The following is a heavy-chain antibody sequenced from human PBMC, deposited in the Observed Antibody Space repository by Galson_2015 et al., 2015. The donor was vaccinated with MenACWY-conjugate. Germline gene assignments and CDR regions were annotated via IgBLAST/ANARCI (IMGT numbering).Heavy chain of an antibody. V-gene: IGHV3-11*05. Sequence: SLRISCAASGFSFSDYYMSWIRQAPGKGPEWLSYISSTSRYINYADSVKGRFTVSRDNAKNSLYLQMNSLRAEDTAVYYCARAISGWYGDYWGQGTLVTVSS. J-gene: IGHJ4*02. CDR1: GFSFSDYY. D-gene: IGHD6-19*01. CDR3: ARAISGWYGDY. CDR2: ISSTSRYI.